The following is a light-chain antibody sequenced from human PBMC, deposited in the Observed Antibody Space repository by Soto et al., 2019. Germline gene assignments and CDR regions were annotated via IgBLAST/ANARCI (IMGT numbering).Light chain of an antibody. V-gene: IGLV1-51*01. CDR1: SSNIGNNY. CDR3: GTWDSSLSAGE. CDR2: DNN. Sequence: HSVLTQPPSVSAAPGQKVTISCSGSSSNIGNNYVSWYQQLPGTAPKLLIYDNNKRPSGIPDRFSGSKSGTSATLRITGLQTGDEADYYCGTWDSSLSAGEFGGGTKLTVL. J-gene: IGLJ3*02.